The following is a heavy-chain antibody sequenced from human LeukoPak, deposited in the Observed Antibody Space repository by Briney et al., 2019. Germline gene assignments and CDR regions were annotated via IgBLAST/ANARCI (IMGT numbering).Heavy chain of an antibody. J-gene: IGHJ3*02. CDR3: AGDSQLATDAFDI. D-gene: IGHD6-13*01. CDR2: IYYSGST. CDR1: GGSISSYY. V-gene: IGHV4-59*01. Sequence: PSETLSLTCTVSGGSISSYYWSWIRQPPGKGLEWIGYIYYSGSTNYNPSLKSRVTVSVDTSKNQFSLKLSSVTAADTAVYYCAGDSQLATDAFDIWGQGTMVTVSS.